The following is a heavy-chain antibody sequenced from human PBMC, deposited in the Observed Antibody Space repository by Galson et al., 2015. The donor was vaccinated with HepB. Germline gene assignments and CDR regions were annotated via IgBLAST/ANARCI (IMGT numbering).Heavy chain of an antibody. Sequence: SLRLSCAASGFPYSTSNMVWFRQAAGKGLEWLSYIDSTSRAIYYADSVKGRFTISRDDARSSLYLEMNSLRDEDTAVYYCARDHDWAIDIWGQGTLVTVSP. D-gene: IGHD2-21*01. CDR2: IDSTSRAI. CDR3: ARDHDWAIDI. V-gene: IGHV3-48*02. J-gene: IGHJ3*02. CDR1: GFPYSTSN.